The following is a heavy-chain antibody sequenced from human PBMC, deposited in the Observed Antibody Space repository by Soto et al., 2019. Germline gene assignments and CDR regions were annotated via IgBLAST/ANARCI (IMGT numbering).Heavy chain of an antibody. J-gene: IGHJ2*01. Sequence: PGASLKMSCKASGYSFTNYWIGWVRQLPGKGLEWMGIICPADSDTIYSPSFQGQVTISADKSISTAYLQWTSLKASDTAMYYCARPPYSSTSWYFDLWGRGTLVTVSS. CDR2: ICPADSDT. CDR1: GYSFTNYW. CDR3: ARPPYSSTSWYFDL. D-gene: IGHD6-19*01. V-gene: IGHV5-51*01.